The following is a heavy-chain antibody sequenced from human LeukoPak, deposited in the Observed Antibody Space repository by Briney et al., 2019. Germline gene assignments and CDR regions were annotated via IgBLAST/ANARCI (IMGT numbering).Heavy chain of an antibody. D-gene: IGHD1-26*01. CDR2: IRYDGSNK. CDR3: ARGDSENYCLGY. J-gene: IGHJ4*02. CDR1: GFTFSSYG. Sequence: GGSLRLSCAASGFTFSSYGMHWVRQAPGKGLEWVAFIRYDGSNKYYTDSVKGRFTISRDNSKNTLYLQMNSLRAEDTAVYYCARGDSENYCLGYWGPGTLVTVSS. V-gene: IGHV3-30*02.